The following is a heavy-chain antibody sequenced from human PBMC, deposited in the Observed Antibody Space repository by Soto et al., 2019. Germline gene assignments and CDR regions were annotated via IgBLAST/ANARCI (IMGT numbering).Heavy chain of an antibody. D-gene: IGHD2-15*01. J-gene: IGHJ4*02. CDR2: IIPIFGTA. CDR1: GGTFSSYA. V-gene: IGHV1-69*13. CDR3: ASSVVVPSTMNYFDY. Sequence: ASVKVSCKASGGTFSSYAISWVRQAPGQGLEWMGGIIPIFGTANYAQKFQGRVTITADESISTAYLQWSSLKASDTAMYYCASSVVVPSTMNYFDYWGQGSLVTVSS.